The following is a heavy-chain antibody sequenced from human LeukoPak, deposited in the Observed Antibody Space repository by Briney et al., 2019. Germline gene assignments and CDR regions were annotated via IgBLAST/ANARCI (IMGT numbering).Heavy chain of an antibody. CDR3: ARGLHDYGDSNYYFDQ. D-gene: IGHD4-17*01. J-gene: IGHJ4*02. V-gene: IGHV3-49*03. Sequence: HPGGSLRLSCTASGFSFGDDGWSWFRLAPGKGLEWICLIRKEAYGETTEYAASVRGRFTISRDDAKSIAYLQMNSLKTEDTALYYCARGLHDYGDSNYYFDQWGQGTLVTVSS. CDR1: GFSFGDDG. CDR2: IRKEAYGETT.